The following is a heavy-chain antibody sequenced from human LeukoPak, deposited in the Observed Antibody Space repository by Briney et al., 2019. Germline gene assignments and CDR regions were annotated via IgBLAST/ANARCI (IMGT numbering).Heavy chain of an antibody. CDR2: MYHSGST. CDR3: ARVETRGAFDI. J-gene: IGHJ3*02. Sequence: LETLSLTCAVSGYSISSGYYWGWIRQPPGKGLEWIASMYHSGSTYYNPSLKSRVTISVDTSKNHFSLKLSSVTAADTAVYYCARVETRGAFDIWGQGTMVTVSS. D-gene: IGHD5-18*01. V-gene: IGHV4-38-2*01. CDR1: GYSISSGYY.